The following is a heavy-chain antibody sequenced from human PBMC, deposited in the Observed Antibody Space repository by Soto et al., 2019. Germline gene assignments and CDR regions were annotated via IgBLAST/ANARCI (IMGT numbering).Heavy chain of an antibody. V-gene: IGHV3-7*04. D-gene: IGHD5-12*01. CDR1: GLTFSSYW. CDR3: ARDGDGYNRVAFDI. Sequence: EVQLVESGGGLVQPGGSLRLSCEASGLTFSSYWMSWVRQAPGKGLEWVAIIKADGTEIYYVDSVKGRFTISRDNAKNSLYLQMNSLRAEATAVYYCARDGDGYNRVAFDIWGQGTMVTVSS. J-gene: IGHJ3*02. CDR2: IKADGTEI.